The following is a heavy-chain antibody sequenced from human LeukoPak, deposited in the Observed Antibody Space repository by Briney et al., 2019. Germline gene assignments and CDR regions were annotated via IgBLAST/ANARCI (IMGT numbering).Heavy chain of an antibody. D-gene: IGHD3-10*01. CDR3: ARDSAFYYIDV. V-gene: IGHV3-21*01. CDR2: ISTSSSYT. J-gene: IGHJ6*03. Sequence: GGSLRLSCAASGITFSSYTMNWVRQAPGKGLEWVSCISTSSSYTYYADSVKGRFTISRDNARNSLYLQMNSLRAEDTAVYYCARDSAFYYIDVWGKGTTVIISS. CDR1: GITFSSYT.